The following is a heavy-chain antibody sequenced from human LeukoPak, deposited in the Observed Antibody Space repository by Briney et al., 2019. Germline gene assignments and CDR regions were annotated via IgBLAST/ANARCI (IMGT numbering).Heavy chain of an antibody. CDR2: INPSGGST. D-gene: IGHD6-13*01. CDR3: ARAPQLVPEENWFDP. Sequence: ASVKVSCKASGYTFTSYYMHWVRQAPGQGLEWMGIINPSGGSTSYAQKFQGRVTMTRDTSTGTAYMELRSLRSDDTAVYYCARAPQLVPEENWFDPWGQGTLVTVSS. J-gene: IGHJ5*02. CDR1: GYTFTSYY. V-gene: IGHV1-46*01.